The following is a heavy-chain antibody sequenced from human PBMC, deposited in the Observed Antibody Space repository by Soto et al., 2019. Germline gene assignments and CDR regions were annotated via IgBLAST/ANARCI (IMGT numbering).Heavy chain of an antibody. CDR2: ISAYNGNT. CDR1: GFTFTSCG. D-gene: IGHD3-3*01. V-gene: IGHV1-18*01. Sequence: GASVKVSWKASGFTFTSCGISWVRQAPGQGLEGMGWISAYNGNTNYAQKLQGRVTMTTDTSTSTAYMELRSLRSDDTAVYYCARDAYPTIFGVVITPSDYYYYYMDVWGKGTTVTVSS. J-gene: IGHJ6*03. CDR3: ARDAYPTIFGVVITPSDYYYYYMDV.